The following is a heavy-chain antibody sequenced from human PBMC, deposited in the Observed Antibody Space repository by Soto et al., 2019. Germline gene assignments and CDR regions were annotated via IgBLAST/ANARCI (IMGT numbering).Heavy chain of an antibody. J-gene: IGHJ4*02. CDR2: IYHSGST. D-gene: IGHD6-13*01. V-gene: IGHV4-4*02. CDR1: GVSISSSNW. Sequence: SETLSLTCAVSGVSISSSNWWSWVRQPPGKGLEWIGEIYHSGSTNYNPSLKSRVTISVDKSKNQFSLKLSSVTAADTAVYYCARDLAAAGGRHFDYWGQGTLVTVSS. CDR3: ARDLAAAGGRHFDY.